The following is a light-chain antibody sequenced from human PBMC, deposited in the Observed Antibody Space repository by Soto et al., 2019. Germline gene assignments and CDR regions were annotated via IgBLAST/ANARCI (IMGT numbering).Light chain of an antibody. CDR2: WAS. CDR3: QHDYSAPLT. J-gene: IGKJ4*01. Sequence: DIVMTQYPDSLAVSLGERATINCKSIQSIFYSSNNKNYLVWYQQKPRQPPKVLISWASTRDSVVPDRFSGSGSGTDFTLTISSLQAEDVVVYYCQHDYSAPLTFGGGTKVEIK. V-gene: IGKV4-1*01. CDR1: QSIFYSSNNKNY.